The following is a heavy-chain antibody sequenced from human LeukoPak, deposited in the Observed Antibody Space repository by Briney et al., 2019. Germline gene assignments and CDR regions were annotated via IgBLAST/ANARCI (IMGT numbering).Heavy chain of an antibody. CDR1: GGTFSSYA. D-gene: IGHD6-13*01. J-gene: IGHJ1*01. V-gene: IGHV1-69*05. CDR2: IIPIFGTA. Sequence: SVKVSCKASGGTFSSYAISWVRQAPGQGLEWMGRIIPIFGTANYAQKFQGRVTITTDESTSTAYMELSSLRSEDTAVYYCARVVTDSSSWSSHVPAEYLQHWGQGTLVTVSS. CDR3: ARVVTDSSSWSSHVPAEYLQH.